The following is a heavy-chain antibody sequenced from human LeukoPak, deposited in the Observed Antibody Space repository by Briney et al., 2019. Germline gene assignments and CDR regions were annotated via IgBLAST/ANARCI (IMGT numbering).Heavy chain of an antibody. CDR2: INPSGGST. D-gene: IGHD5-18*01. CDR3: ARAIKQLWSDY. V-gene: IGHV1-46*03. Sequence: ASVKVSCKASGYTFTSYYMHWVRQAPGQGLEWMGIINPSGGSTSYAQKFQGGVTMTRDTSTSTVYMELSSLRSEDTAVYYCARAIKQLWSDYWGQGTLVTVSS. J-gene: IGHJ4*02. CDR1: GYTFTSYY.